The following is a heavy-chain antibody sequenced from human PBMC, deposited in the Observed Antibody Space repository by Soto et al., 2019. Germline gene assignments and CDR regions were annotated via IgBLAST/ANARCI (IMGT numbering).Heavy chain of an antibody. CDR3: ARHLRLLWFGELLSPFDY. CDR1: GGSISSSSYY. Sequence: QLQLQESGPGLVKPSETLSLTCTVSGGSISSSSYYWGWIRQPPGKGLEWIGSIYYSGSTYYNPSLKSRVTISVDTSKNQFSLKLSSVTAADTAVYYCARHLRLLWFGELLSPFDYWGQGTLVTVSS. V-gene: IGHV4-39*01. D-gene: IGHD3-10*01. J-gene: IGHJ4*02. CDR2: IYYSGST.